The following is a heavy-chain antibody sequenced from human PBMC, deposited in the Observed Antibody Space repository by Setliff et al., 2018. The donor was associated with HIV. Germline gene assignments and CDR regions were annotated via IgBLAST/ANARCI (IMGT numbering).Heavy chain of an antibody. J-gene: IGHJ4*02. Sequence: PGGSLRLSCAASGFTFSSYSMNWVRQAPGKGLEWVSSISSSSSYIYYADSVKGRFTISRDNAKNSLYLQMNSLRVEEDTALYYCVRDQGYDSDLYKFYFDSWGQGTLVTVSS. CDR2: ISSSSSYI. D-gene: IGHD5-12*01. CDR3: VRDQGYDSDLYKFYFDS. V-gene: IGHV3-21*04. CDR1: GFTFSSYS.